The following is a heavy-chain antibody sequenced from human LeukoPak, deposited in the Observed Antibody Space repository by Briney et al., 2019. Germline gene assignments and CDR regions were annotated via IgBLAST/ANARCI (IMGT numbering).Heavy chain of an antibody. CDR2: IYSGGST. CDR3: ASDSGSYGRFVDY. CDR1: GFTVSSNY. V-gene: IGHV3-53*01. Sequence: GGSLRLSCAASGFTVSSNYMSWVRQAPGKGLEWVSVIYSGGSTYYADSVKGRFTISRDNSKNTLYLQMNSLRAEDTAVYYCASDSGSYGRFVDYWGQGTLVTVPS. J-gene: IGHJ4*02. D-gene: IGHD6-25*01.